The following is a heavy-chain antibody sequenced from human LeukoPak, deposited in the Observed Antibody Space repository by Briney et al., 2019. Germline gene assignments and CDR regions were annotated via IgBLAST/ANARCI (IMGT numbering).Heavy chain of an antibody. J-gene: IGHJ5*02. CDR3: AFYCSSTSCSNWFDP. D-gene: IGHD2-2*01. V-gene: IGHV4-39*01. CDR2: IYYSGST. Sequence: SETLSFTCTVSGGSISSSSYYWGWIRQPPGKGLEWIGSIYYSGSTYYNPSLKSRVTISVDTSKNQFSLKLSSVTAADTAVYYCAFYCSSTSCSNWFDPWGQGTLVTVSS. CDR1: GGSISSSSYY.